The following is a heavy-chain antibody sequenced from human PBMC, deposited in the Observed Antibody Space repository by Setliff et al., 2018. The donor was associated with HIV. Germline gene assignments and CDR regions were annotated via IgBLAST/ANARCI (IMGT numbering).Heavy chain of an antibody. J-gene: IGHJ4*02. CDR3: AKNLYSSRWSPLDY. CDR1: GFTFSSYA. D-gene: IGHD6-13*01. Sequence: PGGSLRLSCAASGFTFSSYAMHWVRQAPGKGLEWVAVISYDGSNKYYADSVKGRFTISRDNSKNTLYLQMSSLRAEDTAVYYCAKNLYSSRWSPLDYWGQGTLVTVSS. CDR2: ISYDGSNK. V-gene: IGHV3-30*15.